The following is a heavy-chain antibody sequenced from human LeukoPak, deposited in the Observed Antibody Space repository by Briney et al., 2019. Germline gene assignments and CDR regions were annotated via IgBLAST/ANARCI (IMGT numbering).Heavy chain of an antibody. CDR3: ARGGQGDGYSADEAFDL. CDR2: TYYRSKWYN. J-gene: IGHJ3*01. D-gene: IGHD5-24*01. Sequence: SQTLSLTCAISGDNVSGNSTAYNWIRQSPSGGLEWLGRTYYRSKWYNDNAVSVKSRITVNPDTSKNQLSLQLNSVTPEDTAVYYCARGGQGDGYSADEAFDLWGQGTMVTVS. CDR1: GDNVSGNSTA. V-gene: IGHV6-1*01.